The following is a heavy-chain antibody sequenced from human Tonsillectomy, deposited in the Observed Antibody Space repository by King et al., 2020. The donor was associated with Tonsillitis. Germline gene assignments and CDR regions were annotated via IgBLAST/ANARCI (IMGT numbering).Heavy chain of an antibody. CDR3: ASYSGYDSDLDY. D-gene: IGHD5-12*01. V-gene: IGHV5-51*03. CDR2: IYPGDSDT. Sequence: MQLVQSGAEVKKPGESLKISCKSSGYSLINYWIGWVRQMPGKGLEWMGIIYPGDSDTRYSPSFQGQVTISADKSTNTAYLQWRSLKASDTAMYYCASYSGYDSDLDYWGQGTLVTVSS. J-gene: IGHJ4*02. CDR1: GYSLINYW.